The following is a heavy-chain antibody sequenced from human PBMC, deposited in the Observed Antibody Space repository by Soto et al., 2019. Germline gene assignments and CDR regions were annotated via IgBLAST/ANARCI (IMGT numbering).Heavy chain of an antibody. D-gene: IGHD6-13*01. CDR2: ISGSGGST. Sequence: GGSLRLSCAASGFTFSSYAMSWVRQAPGKGLEWVSAISGSGGSTYYADSVKGRFTISRDNSKNTLYLQMNSLRAEDTAVYYCAISLGIAAAGTPHPYFDYWGQGTLVTVSS. V-gene: IGHV3-23*01. J-gene: IGHJ4*02. CDR3: AISLGIAAAGTPHPYFDY. CDR1: GFTFSSYA.